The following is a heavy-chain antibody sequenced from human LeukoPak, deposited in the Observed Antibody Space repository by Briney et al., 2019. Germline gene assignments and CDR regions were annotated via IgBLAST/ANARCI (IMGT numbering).Heavy chain of an antibody. Sequence: GSVKVSCKASGYTFTSYDINWVRQATGQGLEWMGWVNPNSGNTGYAQKFQGRVTMTRNTSISTAYMELSSLRSEDTAVYYCARGHWGSRDAFDIWGQGTMVTVSS. CDR1: GYTFTSYD. D-gene: IGHD7-27*01. V-gene: IGHV1-8*01. J-gene: IGHJ3*02. CDR2: VNPNSGNT. CDR3: ARGHWGSRDAFDI.